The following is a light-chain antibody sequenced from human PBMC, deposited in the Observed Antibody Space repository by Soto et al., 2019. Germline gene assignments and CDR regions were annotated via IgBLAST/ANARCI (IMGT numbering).Light chain of an antibody. V-gene: IGKV3-15*01. J-gene: IGKJ5*01. CDR2: GAS. CDR3: QQYNSWPLT. Sequence: EKVMTQSPATLSVSPGERATLSCRASQSVRTNLAWHQQKPGQAPRLLIYGASTRATGIPVRFSGSGSGTEFTLTISSLQSEDFAVYYCQQYNSWPLTFGQGTRLEIK. CDR1: QSVRTN.